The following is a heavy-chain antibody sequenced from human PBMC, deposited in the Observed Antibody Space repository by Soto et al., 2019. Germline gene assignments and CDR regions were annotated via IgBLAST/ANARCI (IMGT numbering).Heavy chain of an antibody. CDR3: ARARGYSGYTTFFDH. J-gene: IGHJ4*02. V-gene: IGHV4-38-2*01. CDR1: GYSISAGDC. D-gene: IGHD5-12*01. Sequence: SETLSLTCAVSGYSISAGDCWGWIRQPPGKGLEWVGNIYHSGIIYYNPSLLSRVSISVLTSKNQFSLNLSSVTAADTAIYYCARARGYSGYTTFFDHWGQGTLVTVSS. CDR2: IYHSGII.